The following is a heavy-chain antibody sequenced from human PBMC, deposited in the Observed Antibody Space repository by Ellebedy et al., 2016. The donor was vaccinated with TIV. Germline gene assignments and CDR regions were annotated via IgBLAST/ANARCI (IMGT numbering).Heavy chain of an antibody. V-gene: IGHV3-64*01. CDR1: GFTFSGHG. D-gene: IGHD4-17*01. CDR2: ISSNGGST. J-gene: IGHJ6*02. CDR3: ATRTWDGEYGVMEYYYGLDV. Sequence: GESLKISCAASGFTFSGHGMHWVRQAPGKGLEYVSSISSNGGSTYYANSVKGRFTISRDNSKNMLYLQMGSLRAEDMAVYDCATRTWDGEYGVMEYYYGLDVWGQGTTVTVSS.